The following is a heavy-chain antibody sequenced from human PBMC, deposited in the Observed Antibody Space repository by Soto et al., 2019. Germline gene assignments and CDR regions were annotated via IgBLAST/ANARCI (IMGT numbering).Heavy chain of an antibody. Sequence: SVKVSCKASEGTFNSYAIAWVRQAPGQGLEWMGGIIPYYNTLNYAQKFQDRVTVTADDSTNTVYMELSSLRSDDTAVYFCTSGASRWYPYFFDSWAQGTLVTVSS. CDR3: TSGASRWYPYFFDS. CDR1: EGTFNSYA. CDR2: IIPYYNTL. V-gene: IGHV1-69*13. J-gene: IGHJ4*02. D-gene: IGHD6-13*01.